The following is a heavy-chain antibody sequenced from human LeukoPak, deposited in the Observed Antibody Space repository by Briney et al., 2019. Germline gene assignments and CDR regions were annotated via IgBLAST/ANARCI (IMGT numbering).Heavy chain of an antibody. V-gene: IGHV4-31*03. Sequence: SQTLSLTCTVSGGSLSSGGYYWSWIRQHPGRGLEGIGYIYYSASTYYNPSLKSRVTISVDTSKNQFSLKLSSVTAADTAVYYCARDRGGYYYDSSGYFDLWGRGTLVTVSS. CDR2: IYYSAST. D-gene: IGHD3-22*01. CDR1: GGSLSSGGYY. CDR3: ARDRGGYYYDSSGYFDL. J-gene: IGHJ2*01.